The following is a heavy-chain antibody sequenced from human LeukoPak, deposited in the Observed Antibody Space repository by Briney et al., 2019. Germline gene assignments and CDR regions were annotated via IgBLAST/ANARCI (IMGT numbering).Heavy chain of an antibody. J-gene: IGHJ4*02. Sequence: GGSLRLSCAASRFTFSSYSMNWVRQAPGKGLEWVSSISSSSSYIYYADSVKGRFTISRDNAKNSLYLQMNSLRAEDTAVYCCARDLVDCSGGRWYGDYWGQGTLGTVSS. CDR3: ARDLVDCSGGRWYGDY. D-gene: IGHD2-15*01. CDR1: RFTFSSYS. V-gene: IGHV3-21*01. CDR2: ISSSSSYI.